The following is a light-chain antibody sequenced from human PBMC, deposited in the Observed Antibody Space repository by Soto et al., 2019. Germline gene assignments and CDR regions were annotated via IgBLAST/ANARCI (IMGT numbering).Light chain of an antibody. Sequence: QSVLTQTPSVSGSPGQRGRISWAWGSANIGAGYDVHWYQHLPGTAPKLLIYGTTNRPSGVPDRFSGSKSGISASPAITGLQAEDEADYYCHSYDSSLSASVFGAGTKVTVL. CDR1: SANIGAGYD. CDR3: HSYDSSLSASV. J-gene: IGLJ1*01. V-gene: IGLV1-40*01. CDR2: GTT.